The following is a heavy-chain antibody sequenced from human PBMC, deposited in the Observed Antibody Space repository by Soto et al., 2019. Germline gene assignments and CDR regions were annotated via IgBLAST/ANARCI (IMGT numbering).Heavy chain of an antibody. Sequence: SETLSLTCTVSGGSISSGGYSWSWIRQPPGRGLEWIGYIYYSGSTNYNPSLKSRVTISVDTSKNQFSLKLSSVTAADTAVYYCARVWGGGFDFWGQGTMVTVSS. CDR2: IYYSGST. J-gene: IGHJ3*01. V-gene: IGHV4-61*08. CDR3: ARVWGGGFDF. D-gene: IGHD3-10*01. CDR1: GGSISSGGYS.